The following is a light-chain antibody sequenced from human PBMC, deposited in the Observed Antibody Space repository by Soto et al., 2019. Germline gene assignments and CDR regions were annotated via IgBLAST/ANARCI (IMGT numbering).Light chain of an antibody. CDR3: QQDNSYWT. V-gene: IGKV1-5*03. J-gene: IGKJ1*01. CDR2: KTS. Sequence: DIQMTQSPSTLSASVGDRVTITCRASQSISSWLAWYKQKPGKAPKLLIYKTSILEIGVPSRFSASGSGTEFTISTSSLQPDDFACYYCQQDNSYWTFGQGTKVDIK. CDR1: QSISSW.